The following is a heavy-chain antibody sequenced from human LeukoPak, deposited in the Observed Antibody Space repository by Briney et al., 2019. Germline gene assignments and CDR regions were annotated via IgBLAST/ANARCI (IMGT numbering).Heavy chain of an antibody. CDR3: ARSNWYFDV. CDR2: IYSDGTT. Sequence: PGGSLRLSCAASGFTVSSNYMSWVRQVPGKGLEWVSFIYSDGTTYYADSVKGRFTISRHNSKNTLYLQMNTLRAEDTAVYYCARSNWYFDVWGRGTLVTVSS. V-gene: IGHV3-53*04. CDR1: GFTVSSNY. J-gene: IGHJ2*01.